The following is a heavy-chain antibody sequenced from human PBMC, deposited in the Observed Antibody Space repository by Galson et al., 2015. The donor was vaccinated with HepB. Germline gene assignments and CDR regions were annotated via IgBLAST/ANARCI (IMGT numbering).Heavy chain of an antibody. CDR2: ISYDGSNK. J-gene: IGHJ3*02. CDR3: ARVFGAIFGVVMSDDAFDI. D-gene: IGHD3-3*01. V-gene: IGHV3-30-3*01. CDR1: GFTFSSYA. Sequence: SLRLSCAASGFTFSSYAMHWVRQAPGKGLEWVAVISYDGSNKYYADSVKGRFTISRDNSKDTLYLQMNSLRAEDTAVYYCARVFGAIFGVVMSDDAFDIWGQGTMVTVSS.